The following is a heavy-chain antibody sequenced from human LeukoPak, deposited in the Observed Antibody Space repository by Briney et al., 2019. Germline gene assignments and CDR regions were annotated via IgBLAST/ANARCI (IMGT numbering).Heavy chain of an antibody. D-gene: IGHD5-24*01. V-gene: IGHV4-30-2*01. CDR1: GGSISSGGYS. J-gene: IGHJ4*02. Sequence: SETLSLTCAVSGGSISSGGYSWSWIRQPPGKGLEWIGYIYHSGGTYYNPSLKSRVTISVDRSKNQFSLKLSSVTAADTAVYYCARGDGYYFDYWGQGTLVTVSS. CDR3: ARGDGYYFDY. CDR2: IYHSGGT.